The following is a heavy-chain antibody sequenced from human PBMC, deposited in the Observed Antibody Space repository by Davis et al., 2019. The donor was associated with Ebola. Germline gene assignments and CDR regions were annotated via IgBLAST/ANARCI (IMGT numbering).Heavy chain of an antibody. CDR3: ATLPGGRGVDV. CDR1: GFTFSSYA. V-gene: IGHV3-30-3*01. J-gene: IGHJ6*02. CDR2: ISYDGSSK. D-gene: IGHD1-26*01. Sequence: GESLKISCAASGFTFSSYAMHWVRQAPGKGLDWVAVISYDGSSKYYADSVKGRFTISRDNTKNSIYLQMNSLTVEDTAVYYCATLPGGRGVDVWGPGTTVTVSS.